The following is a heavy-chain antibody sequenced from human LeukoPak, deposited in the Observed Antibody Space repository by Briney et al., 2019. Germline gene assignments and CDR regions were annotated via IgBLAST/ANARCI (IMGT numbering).Heavy chain of an antibody. CDR2: MWPGDSDT. V-gene: IGHV5-51*01. CDR3: VSPRSGVGIDY. Sequence: PGESLKIPCKGSGYSFTCYWIGWVRQMPGKGLEWMGIMWPGDSDTRYSPSFEGQVTISADKSISTAYLQWSSLKASDTAIYYCVSPRSGVGIDYWGQGTLVTVSS. J-gene: IGHJ4*02. CDR1: GYSFTCYW. D-gene: IGHD3-10*01.